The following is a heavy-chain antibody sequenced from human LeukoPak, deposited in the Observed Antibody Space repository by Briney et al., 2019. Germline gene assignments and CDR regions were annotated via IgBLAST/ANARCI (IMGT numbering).Heavy chain of an antibody. CDR2: ISGSGGST. J-gene: IGHJ4*02. D-gene: IGHD3-3*01. V-gene: IGHV3-23*01. Sequence: GGSLRLSCAASGFTFSSYAMSWVRQAPGKGLEWVSAISGSGGSTYYADSVKGRFTISRDNSKNTLYLQMNSLRAEDTAVYYCAKDGAVEMATIFRGCYWGQGTLVTVSS. CDR1: GFTFSSYA. CDR3: AKDGAVEMATIFRGCY.